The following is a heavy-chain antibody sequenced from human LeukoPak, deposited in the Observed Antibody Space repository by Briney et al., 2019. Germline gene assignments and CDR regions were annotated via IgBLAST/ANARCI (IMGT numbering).Heavy chain of an antibody. J-gene: IGHJ4*02. CDR2: MNPNSGNT. CDR3: ARGASSGSYDY. CDR1: GYTFTSYY. V-gene: IGHV1-8*03. Sequence: ASVKVSCKASGYTFTSYYMHWVRQATGQGLEWMGWMNPNSGNTGYAQKFQGRVTITRNTSISTAYMELSSLRSEDTAVYYCARGASSGSYDYWGQGTLVTVSS. D-gene: IGHD1-26*01.